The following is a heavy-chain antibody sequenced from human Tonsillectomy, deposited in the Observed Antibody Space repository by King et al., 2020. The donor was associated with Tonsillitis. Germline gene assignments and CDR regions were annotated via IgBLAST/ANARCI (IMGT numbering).Heavy chain of an antibody. CDR1: GFTFSNYG. CDR2: IYYDGSNK. V-gene: IGHV3-33*08. D-gene: IGHD4-23*01. Sequence: VQLVESGGGVVQPGRSLRLSGAASGFTFSNYGMHWVRQAPGKGLEWVAVIYYDGSNKYYADSVKGRFTISRDNSKNTVYLQMNSLRAEDTAIYYCARIKHGGNSFDYWGQGTLVTVSS. CDR3: ARIKHGGNSFDY. J-gene: IGHJ4*02.